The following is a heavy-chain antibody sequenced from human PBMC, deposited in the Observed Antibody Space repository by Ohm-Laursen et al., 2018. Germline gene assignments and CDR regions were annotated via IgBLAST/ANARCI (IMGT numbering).Heavy chain of an antibody. D-gene: IGHD6-19*01. J-gene: IGHJ3*02. CDR2: INHSGST. Sequence: TLSLTCAVYGGSFSGYYWSWIRQPPGKGLEWIGEINHSGSTNYNPSLKSRVTISVDTSKNQFSLKLSSVTAADTAVYYCARVKQWLIYAFDIWGQGTMVTVSS. CDR3: ARVKQWLIYAFDI. CDR1: GGSFSGYY. V-gene: IGHV4-34*01.